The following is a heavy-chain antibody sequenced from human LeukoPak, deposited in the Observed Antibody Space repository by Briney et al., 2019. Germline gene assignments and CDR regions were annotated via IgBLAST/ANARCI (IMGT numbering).Heavy chain of an antibody. CDR2: IYYGGST. V-gene: IGHV4-39*07. CDR1: GGSVSSTHY. J-gene: IGHJ5*02. CDR3: ARACGSGRNCVHRAWYDP. Sequence: SETLSLTCTVSGGSVSSTHYWGWIRQPPGKGLEWIGSIYYGGSTYYNASLRSRVTTSVDTSKNQFSLKLSSVTAADTAVYYCARACGSGRNCVHRAWYDPWGQGTLVTVSS. D-gene: IGHD3-10*01.